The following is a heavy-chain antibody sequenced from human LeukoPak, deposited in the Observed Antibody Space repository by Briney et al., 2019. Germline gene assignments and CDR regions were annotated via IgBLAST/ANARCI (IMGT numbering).Heavy chain of an antibody. CDR3: ARYGSGSYYSYYYYYMDV. J-gene: IGHJ6*03. D-gene: IGHD3-10*01. CDR1: GYTFTSYG. Sequence: ASVKVSCKASGYTFTSYGISWVRQAPGQGLEWMGWISAYNGNTNYAQKLQGRVTMTTDTSTSTAYMELRSLRSDDTAVYYCARYGSGSYYSYYYYYMDVWGKGTTVTVS. CDR2: ISAYNGNT. V-gene: IGHV1-18*01.